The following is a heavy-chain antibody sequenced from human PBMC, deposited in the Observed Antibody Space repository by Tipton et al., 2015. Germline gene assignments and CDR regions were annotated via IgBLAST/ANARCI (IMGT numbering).Heavy chain of an antibody. CDR3: ARVVFGRYGPRDYPSYFDE. D-gene: IGHD3-16*01. V-gene: IGHV1-69*01. CDR1: GGTFNTYG. Sequence: QSGPEVKKPGSSVKVSCKASGGTFNTYGIGWARQAPGKGLEWVGGISPSFGTTHTAHDLQDRVTITADQSTTTSYMELSALRSGDTAVYYCARVVFGRYGPRDYPSYFDEWGQGTLVTVSS. CDR2: ISPSFGTT. J-gene: IGHJ4*02.